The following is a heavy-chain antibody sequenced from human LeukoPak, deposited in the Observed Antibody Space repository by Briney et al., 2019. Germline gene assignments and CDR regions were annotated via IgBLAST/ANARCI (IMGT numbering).Heavy chain of an antibody. CDR2: ISSSSSYI. CDR1: GFTFSSYS. CDR3: ARDDDSSGYFTHDFDY. V-gene: IGHV3-21*01. J-gene: IGHJ4*02. Sequence: GGSLRLSCAASGFTFSSYSMNWVRQAPGKGLEWVSSISSSSSYIYYADSVKGRFTISRDNAKNSLYLQMNSLRAEDTAVYYCARDDDSSGYFTHDFDYWGQGTLVTVSS. D-gene: IGHD3-22*01.